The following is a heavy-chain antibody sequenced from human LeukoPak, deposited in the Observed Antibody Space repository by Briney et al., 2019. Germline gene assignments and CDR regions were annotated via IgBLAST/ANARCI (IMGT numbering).Heavy chain of an antibody. D-gene: IGHD2-2*01. CDR3: ARAHERKDIVVVPAAQRVGAFDI. CDR1: GGSFSGYY. Sequence: SETLSLTCAVYGGSFSGYYWSWIRQPPGKGLEWIGEINHSGSTNYNPSLKSRVTISVDTSKNQFSLKLSSVTAADTAVYYCARAHERKDIVVVPAAQRVGAFDIWGQGAKVTVSS. J-gene: IGHJ3*02. CDR2: INHSGST. V-gene: IGHV4-34*01.